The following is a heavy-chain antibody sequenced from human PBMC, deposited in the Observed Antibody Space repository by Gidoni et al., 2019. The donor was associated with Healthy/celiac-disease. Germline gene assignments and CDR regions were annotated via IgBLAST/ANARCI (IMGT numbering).Heavy chain of an antibody. Sequence: EVQPVESGGGLVKPGVSLRLSCAASGFTFSLYSMNCVRQAPGKGLEWLSSISSSSSYIYYADSVKGRFTISRDNAKNSLYLQMNSLRAEDTAVYYCARTKQWLVRNDFDYWGQGTLVTVSS. CDR3: ARTKQWLVRNDFDY. CDR2: ISSSSSYI. D-gene: IGHD6-19*01. V-gene: IGHV3-21*01. CDR1: GFTFSLYS. J-gene: IGHJ4*02.